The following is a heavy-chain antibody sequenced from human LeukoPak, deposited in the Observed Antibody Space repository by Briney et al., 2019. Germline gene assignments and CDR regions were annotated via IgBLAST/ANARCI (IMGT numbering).Heavy chain of an antibody. V-gene: IGHV4-39*01. CDR1: GGSISSSSYY. D-gene: IGHD6-13*01. CDR3: ARPSSSPTEGYAFDI. Sequence: SETLSLTCTVSGGSISSSSYYWGWIRQPPGKGLEWIGSIYYSGSTYYNPFLKSRVTISVDTSKNQFSLKLSSVTAADTAVYYCARPSSSPTEGYAFDIWGQGTMVTVSS. J-gene: IGHJ3*02. CDR2: IYYSGST.